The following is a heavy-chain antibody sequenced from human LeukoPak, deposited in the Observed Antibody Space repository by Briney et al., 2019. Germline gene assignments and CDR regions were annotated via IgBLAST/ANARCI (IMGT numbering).Heavy chain of an antibody. Sequence: PGGSLRLSCAASGFTFSGHNMNWVRQAPGKGLEWISFVSISSGTIYYADSVNGRFRISRDNAKSSLDLEMNSLRAEDTAVYYCAMLSTPTGYYYYMDVWGKGTTVTVSS. D-gene: IGHD1-1*01. CDR3: AMLSTPTGYYYYMDV. V-gene: IGHV3-48*04. CDR2: VSISSGTI. CDR1: GFTFSGHN. J-gene: IGHJ6*03.